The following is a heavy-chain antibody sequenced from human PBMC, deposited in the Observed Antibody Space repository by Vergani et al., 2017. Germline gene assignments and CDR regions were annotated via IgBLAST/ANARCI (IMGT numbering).Heavy chain of an antibody. CDR1: GFTFSSYA. J-gene: IGHJ4*02. Sequence: EVRLLESGGKLVQPGGSLRLSCAASGFTFSSYAMSWVRQAPGKGLEWVSAITGSGSNTYYADSVKGRFTISRDNSKNTLYLQMNSLRAEDTAVYYCAKEGSGWYGSQIDYWGQGTLVTVSS. CDR3: AKEGSGWYGSQIDY. V-gene: IGHV3-23*01. D-gene: IGHD6-19*01. CDR2: ITGSGSNT.